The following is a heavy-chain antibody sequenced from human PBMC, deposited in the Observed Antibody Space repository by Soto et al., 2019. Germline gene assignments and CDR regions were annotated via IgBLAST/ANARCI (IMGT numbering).Heavy chain of an antibody. CDR1: GYSISSGYY. CDR3: ARIARGRIAARPPGY. Sequence: PSETLSLTCAVSGYSISSGYYWGWIRQPPGKGLEWIGSIYHSGSTYYNPSLKSRVTISVDTSKNQFSLKLSSVTAADTAVYYCARIARGRIAARPPGYWGQGTLVTVS. CDR2: IYHSGST. D-gene: IGHD6-6*01. V-gene: IGHV4-38-2*01. J-gene: IGHJ4*02.